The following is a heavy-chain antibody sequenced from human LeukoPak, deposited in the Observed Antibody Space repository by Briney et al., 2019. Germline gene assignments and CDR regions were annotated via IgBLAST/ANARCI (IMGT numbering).Heavy chain of an antibody. CDR2: IYSGGIT. CDR3: ATHYYDSSGYYYDHAFDI. J-gene: IGHJ3*02. Sequence: GGSLRLSCAASGVTVSNNYMNWVRQAPGKGLEWVSVIYSGGITYYADSLTGRFTISRDNSKNTLYLQMNNLRAEDTAVYYCATHYYDSSGYYYDHAFDIWGQGTMVTVSS. CDR1: GVTVSNNY. V-gene: IGHV3-53*01. D-gene: IGHD3-22*01.